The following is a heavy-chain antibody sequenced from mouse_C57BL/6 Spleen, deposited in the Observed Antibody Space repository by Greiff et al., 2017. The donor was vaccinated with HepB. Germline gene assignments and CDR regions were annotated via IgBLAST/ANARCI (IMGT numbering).Heavy chain of an antibody. CDR3: ARRGDYVLYYYAMDY. CDR1: GFTFSDYG. Sequence: EVQRVESGGGLVKPGGSLKLSCAASGFTFSDYGMHWVRQAPEKGLEWVAYISSGSSTIYYADTVKGRFTISRDNAKNTLFLQMTSLRSEDTAMYYCARRGDYVLYYYAMDYWGQRTSVTVSS. D-gene: IGHD2-4*01. CDR2: ISSGSSTI. J-gene: IGHJ4*01. V-gene: IGHV5-17*01.